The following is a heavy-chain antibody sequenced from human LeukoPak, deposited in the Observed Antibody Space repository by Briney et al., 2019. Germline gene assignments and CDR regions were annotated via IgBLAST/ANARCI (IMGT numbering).Heavy chain of an antibody. J-gene: IGHJ5*02. D-gene: IGHD3-22*01. Sequence: GASVKVSCKASGYTFTSYGISWVRQAPGQGLEWMGWISAYNGNTNYAQKLQGRVTMTTDTSTSTAYMELRSLRSDDTAVYYCARVNYYDSSGYYYGPVGWFDPWGQGTLVTVSS. V-gene: IGHV1-18*01. CDR3: ARVNYYDSSGYYYGPVGWFDP. CDR2: ISAYNGNT. CDR1: GYTFTSYG.